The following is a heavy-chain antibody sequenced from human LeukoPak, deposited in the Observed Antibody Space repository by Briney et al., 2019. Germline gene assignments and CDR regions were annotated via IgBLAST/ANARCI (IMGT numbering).Heavy chain of an antibody. CDR3: ARGPPKGDYFDY. CDR2: INHSGST. J-gene: IGHJ4*02. CDR1: GGSFSVYY. Sequence: SETLSLTCAVYGGSFSVYYWSWIRQPPGKGLEWIGEINHSGSTNYNPSLKSRVTISVDTSKNQFSLKLSSVTAADTAVYYCARGPPKGDYFDYWGQGTLVTVSS. V-gene: IGHV4-34*01.